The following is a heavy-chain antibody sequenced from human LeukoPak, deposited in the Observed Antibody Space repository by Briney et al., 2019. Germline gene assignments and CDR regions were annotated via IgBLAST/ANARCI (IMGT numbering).Heavy chain of an antibody. CDR2: ISTISRYI. V-gene: IGHV3-21*01. CDR3: ARDRDSSSWINWYFDL. D-gene: IGHD6-13*01. CDR1: GFTFSSYT. J-gene: IGHJ2*01. Sequence: GSLSLSCAASGFTFSSYTMNWVRQAPGKGLEWVSSISTISRYIYYADSVKGRFTISRDNAKNSLYLQMNSLRAEDTAVYYCARDRDSSSWINWYFDLWGRGTLVAVSS.